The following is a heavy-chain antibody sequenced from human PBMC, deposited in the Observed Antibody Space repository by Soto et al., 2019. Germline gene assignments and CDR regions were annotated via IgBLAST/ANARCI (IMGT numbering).Heavy chain of an antibody. J-gene: IGHJ6*02. Sequence: EVQLLESGGGLVQPGGSLRLSCAASGFSFSSYAMSWARQAPGKGLEWVSVISNSGSTTFYADSVKGRFTISRDNFKNTVFMNMRSLRDEATAVYSCAKYVAVAGTALYGMDVWGQGTTVTVSS. CDR1: GFSFSSYA. V-gene: IGHV3-23*01. D-gene: IGHD6-19*01. CDR3: AKYVAVAGTALYGMDV. CDR2: ISNSGSTT.